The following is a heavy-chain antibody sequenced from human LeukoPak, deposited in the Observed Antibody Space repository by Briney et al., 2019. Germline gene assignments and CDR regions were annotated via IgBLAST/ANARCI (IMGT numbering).Heavy chain of an antibody. V-gene: IGHV1-24*01. CDR2: FDPEDGET. J-gene: IGHJ6*02. Sequence: ASVKVSCKVSGYTLTELSMHWVRQAPGKGLEWMGGFDPEDGETIYAQKFQGRVTMTEDTSTDTAYMELSSLRSEDTAVYYCATAPCTSCYKGSYDYYYGMDVWGQGTTVTVSS. CDR1: GYTLTELS. D-gene: IGHD2-2*02. CDR3: ATAPCTSCYKGSYDYYYGMDV.